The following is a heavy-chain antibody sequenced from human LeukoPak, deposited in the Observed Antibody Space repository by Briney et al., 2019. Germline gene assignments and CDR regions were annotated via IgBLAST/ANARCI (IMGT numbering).Heavy chain of an antibody. V-gene: IGHV1-46*01. CDR2: INPSGGST. D-gene: IGHD3-16*02. CDR1: GYTFTSYY. J-gene: IGHJ4*02. CDR3: ARDQEDDYVWGSYRSHTPDY. Sequence: ASVKVSCKASGYTFTSYYMHWVRQAPGQGLEWMGIINPSGGSTSYAQKFQGRVTMTRDTSTSTVYMELSSLRSEDTAVYYCARDQEDDYVWGSYRSHTPDYWGQGTLVTVSS.